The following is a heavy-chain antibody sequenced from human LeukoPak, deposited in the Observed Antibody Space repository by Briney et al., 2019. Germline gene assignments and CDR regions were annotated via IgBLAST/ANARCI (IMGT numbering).Heavy chain of an antibody. Sequence: GGSLRLSCAASGFTFSSYAMSWVRQAPGKGLERVSAISGSGGSTYYADSVKGRFTISRDNSKNTLYLQMNSLRAEDTAVYYCAKDSEHYYDSSGYYSAAIDYWGQGTLVTVSS. CDR3: AKDSEHYYDSSGYYSAAIDY. D-gene: IGHD3-22*01. J-gene: IGHJ4*02. CDR2: ISGSGGST. V-gene: IGHV3-23*01. CDR1: GFTFSSYA.